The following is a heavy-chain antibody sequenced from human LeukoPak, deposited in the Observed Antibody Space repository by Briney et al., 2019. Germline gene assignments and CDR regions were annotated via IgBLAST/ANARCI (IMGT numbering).Heavy chain of an antibody. J-gene: IGHJ4*02. D-gene: IGHD6-19*01. CDR1: GGSFSGYY. V-gene: IGHV4-34*01. CDR2: INHSGST. Sequence: SETLSLTCAVYGGSFSGYYWSWIRQPPGKGLEWIGEINHSGSTNYNPSLKSRVTISVDTSKNQFSLKLSSVTAADTAVYYCARHGRYSSGWYGLVGRGYFDYWGQGTLVTVSS. CDR3: ARHGRYSSGWYGLVGRGYFDY.